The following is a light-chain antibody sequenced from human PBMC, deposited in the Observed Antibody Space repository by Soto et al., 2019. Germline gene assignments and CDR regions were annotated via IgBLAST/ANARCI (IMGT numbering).Light chain of an antibody. V-gene: IGLV4-60*02. Sequence: QLVLTQSSFASASLGSSDKLTYTLSSGHSSYFIAWHQQQPGKAPRYLMKLEGSGSYNKGSGVPDRFSGSSSGADRYLTISNLQFEDEADYYCETWDSNTHTVFGGGTKLTVL. J-gene: IGLJ2*01. CDR1: SGHSSYF. CDR2: LEGSGSY. CDR3: ETWDSNTHTV.